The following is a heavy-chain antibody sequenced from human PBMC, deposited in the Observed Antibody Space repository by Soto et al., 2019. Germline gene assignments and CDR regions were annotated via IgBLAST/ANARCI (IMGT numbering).Heavy chain of an antibody. J-gene: IGHJ4*02. D-gene: IGHD3-3*01. Sequence: QVQLQQWGAGLLKPSETLSLTCAVYGGSFSGYYWSWIRQPPGKGLEWIGEINHSGSTNYNPSLRSRVTISVDTSKNQFSLKLGSVTAADTAVYYCARTRITIFGVALDYFDYWGQGTLVTVSS. CDR2: INHSGST. V-gene: IGHV4-34*01. CDR3: ARTRITIFGVALDYFDY. CDR1: GGSFSGYY.